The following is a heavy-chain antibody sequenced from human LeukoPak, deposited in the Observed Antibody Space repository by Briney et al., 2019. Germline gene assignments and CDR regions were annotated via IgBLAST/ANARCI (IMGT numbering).Heavy chain of an antibody. CDR3: ARDGIYDSSGYYF. J-gene: IGHJ4*02. CDR2: IYSGGST. Sequence: PGGSLRLSCAASGFTVSSNYMSWVRQAPGKGLEWVSVIYSGGSTYYADSVKGRFTISRDNAKNSLYLQMNSLRAEDTAVYYCARDGIYDSSGYYFWGQGTLVTVSS. V-gene: IGHV3-66*01. CDR1: GFTVSSNY. D-gene: IGHD3-22*01.